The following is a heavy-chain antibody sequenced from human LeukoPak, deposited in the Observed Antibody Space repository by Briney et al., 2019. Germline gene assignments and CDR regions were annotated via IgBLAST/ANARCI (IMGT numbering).Heavy chain of an antibody. CDR3: ARGGSTGYDYNAFDI. J-gene: IGHJ3*02. CDR2: ISSSSTTK. CDR1: GFTFSSCE. D-gene: IGHD3-16*01. V-gene: IGHV3-48*03. Sequence: RPGGSLRLSCAASGFTFSSCEMNWVRRAPGKGLEWVSYISSSSTTKLYADSVKGRFTISRDNSKNSLYLQMNSLSAEDTAVYYCARGGSTGYDYNAFDIWGQGTMVTVSS.